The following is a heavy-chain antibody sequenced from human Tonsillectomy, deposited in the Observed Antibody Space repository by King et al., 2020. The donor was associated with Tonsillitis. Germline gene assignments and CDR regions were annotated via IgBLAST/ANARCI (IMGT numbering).Heavy chain of an antibody. J-gene: IGHJ6*02. V-gene: IGHV4-39*07. CDR1: GGSIPNSYYY. CDR3: ARLACGDSRTANFYGMDV. CDR2: IYYSGTT. D-gene: IGHD2-21*02. Sequence: QLQESGPGLVKPSETLSLTCTVSGGSIPNSYYYWGWIRQPPGKGLEWIGSIYYSGTTFYNPSLKSRVTRSVDTSKNQFSLKLSSVTAADTALYYCARLACGDSRTANFYGMDVWGQGPTVTVSS.